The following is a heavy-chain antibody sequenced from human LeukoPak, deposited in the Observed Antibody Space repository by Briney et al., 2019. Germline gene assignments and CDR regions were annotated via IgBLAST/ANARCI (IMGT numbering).Heavy chain of an antibody. V-gene: IGHV3-30*04. D-gene: IGHD4-17*01. J-gene: IGHJ5*02. CDR3: ARDSGTTVTSMDWFDP. CDR2: ISYDGSNK. CDR1: GFTFSSYA. Sequence: GGSLRLSCAASGFTFSSYAMHWVRQAPGKGLEWVAVISYDGSNKYYADSVKGRFTISRDNSKNTLYLQMNSLRAEDTAVYYCARDSGTTVTSMDWFDPWGQGTLVTVPS.